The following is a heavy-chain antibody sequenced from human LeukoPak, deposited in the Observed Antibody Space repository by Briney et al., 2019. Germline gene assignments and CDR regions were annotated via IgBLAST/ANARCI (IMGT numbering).Heavy chain of an antibody. CDR1: GFSFSTYS. J-gene: IGHJ3*02. D-gene: IGHD3-9*01. CDR3: VRDTQDILTGRGAFDI. Sequence: GGSLRLSCTASGFSFSTYSMNWVRQAPGKGLEWVSYIVGSSSNIYYADSVKGRFTISRDNSKNTLYLQMNSLRAEDTAVYYCVRDTQDILTGRGAFDIWGQGTMVTVSS. CDR2: IVGSSSNI. V-gene: IGHV3-48*01.